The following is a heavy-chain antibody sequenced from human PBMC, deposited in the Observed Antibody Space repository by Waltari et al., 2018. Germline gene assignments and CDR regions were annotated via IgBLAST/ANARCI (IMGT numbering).Heavy chain of an antibody. V-gene: IGHV3-7*01. J-gene: IGHJ4*02. CDR1: GIIFSNYW. CDR2: RKEDGSEK. Sequence: EVRLVESGGGLVQPGGSLRLSCAASGIIFSNYWMSWVRQPPGKGVEWVADRKEDGSEKYYVDSVKGRFTISRDNAKNSVDLQMSNLRVDDTAVYYCAKGGGPHYWGQGTLVTVSS. D-gene: IGHD1-26*01. CDR3: AKGGGPHY.